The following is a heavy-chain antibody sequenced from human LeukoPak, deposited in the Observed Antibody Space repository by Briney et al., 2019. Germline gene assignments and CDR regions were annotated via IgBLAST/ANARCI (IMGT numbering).Heavy chain of an antibody. CDR2: INHSGST. D-gene: IGHD6-13*01. CDR3: ARRIAAAINFDY. J-gene: IGHJ4*02. V-gene: IGHV4-34*01. Sequence: KPSETLSLTCAVYGGSFSGYYWSWIRQPPGKGLEWIGEINHSGSTNYNPSLKSRVTISVDTSKNQFSLKLSSVIAADTAVYYCARRIAAAINFDYWGQGTLVTVSS. CDR1: GGSFSGYY.